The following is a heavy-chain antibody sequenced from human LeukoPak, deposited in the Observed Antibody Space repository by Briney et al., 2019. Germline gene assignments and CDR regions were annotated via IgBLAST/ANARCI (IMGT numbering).Heavy chain of an antibody. V-gene: IGHV3-30*18. CDR2: ISNDGSNK. D-gene: IGHD5-12*01. Sequence: PGRSLRLSCAASGFTFSSYGMQWFRQAPDKGLEWLAAISNDGSNKYYADSVKGRFTISRDNSKNTLYLQMNSLRAEDTAVYYCAKVDIVATIDAGRLVDYWGQGTLVTVSS. CDR1: GFTFSSYG. J-gene: IGHJ4*02. CDR3: AKVDIVATIDAGRLVDY.